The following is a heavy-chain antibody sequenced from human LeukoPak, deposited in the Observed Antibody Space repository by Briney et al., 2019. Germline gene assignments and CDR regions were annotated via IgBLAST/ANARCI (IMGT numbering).Heavy chain of an antibody. Sequence: PSETLSLTCSVSGGSMSSYYWSWIRQPPGTGLEWSGYLHYSGSTNYNPSLKSRVTISVDTSKNHFSLKLSSVTAADTAVYYCAASSYFYGSGSYFGPWGQGTLVTVSS. CDR1: GGSMSSYY. D-gene: IGHD3-10*01. V-gene: IGHV4-59*01. J-gene: IGHJ5*02. CDR2: LHYSGST. CDR3: AASSYFYGSGSYFGP.